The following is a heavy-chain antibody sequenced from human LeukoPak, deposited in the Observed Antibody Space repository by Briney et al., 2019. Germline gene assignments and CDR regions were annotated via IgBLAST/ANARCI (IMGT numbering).Heavy chain of an antibody. J-gene: IGHJ4*02. V-gene: IGHV4-59*11. CDR2: IYYPGRN. D-gene: IGHD2-8*02. Sequence: SETLSLSCAVSGVSISSHYWSWIRQSPGRGLEWIGYIYYPGRNNYNPSLKRRVTITSDTSNNQFSLQLTSVTAADTALYFCAKWLFQSGLCDTWGQGRLVTVSS. CDR1: GVSISSHY. CDR3: AKWLFQSGLCDT.